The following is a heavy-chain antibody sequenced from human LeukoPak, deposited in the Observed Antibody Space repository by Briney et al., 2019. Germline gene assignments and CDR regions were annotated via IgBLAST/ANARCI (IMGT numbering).Heavy chain of an antibody. CDR3: ARGRMVRGVILPNAFDI. D-gene: IGHD3-10*01. V-gene: IGHV5-51*01. CDR2: IYPADSDT. Sequence: GESLKISCQVSGYTFPSSWIGWVRQMPGKGLEWMGIIYPADSDTRYNPSFEGQVTISADKSISTAFLQWSSLKASDTAMYYCARGRMVRGVILPNAFDIWGQGTMVTVSS. CDR1: GYTFPSSW. J-gene: IGHJ3*02.